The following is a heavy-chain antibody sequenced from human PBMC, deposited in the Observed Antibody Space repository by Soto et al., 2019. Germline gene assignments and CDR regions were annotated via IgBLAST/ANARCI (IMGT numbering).Heavy chain of an antibody. D-gene: IGHD2-15*01. V-gene: IGHV1-18*01. CDR1: GYTFTSYG. CDR2: ISAYNGNT. Sequence: ASVKVSFKASGYTFTSYGISWVRQAPGQGLEWMGWISAYNGNTNYAQKLQGRVTMTTDTSTSTAYMELRSLRSDDTAVYYCARDPVVVVAASNWFDPWGQGTLVTVS. J-gene: IGHJ5*02. CDR3: ARDPVVVVAASNWFDP.